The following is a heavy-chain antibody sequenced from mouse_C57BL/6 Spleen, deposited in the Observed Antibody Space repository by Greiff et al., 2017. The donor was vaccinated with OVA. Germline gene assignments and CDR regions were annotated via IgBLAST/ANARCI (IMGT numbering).Heavy chain of an antibody. D-gene: IGHD5-1*01. V-gene: IGHV1-72*01. CDR3: TRACEYVLFDD. J-gene: IGHJ2*01. Sequence: VQLLQPGAELVKPGASVKLSCKASGFTFTSYWMPWVKQSPGRGLEWIGRIDPNSGCTKYNEKFKGQATLTVDKPSNTAYMQLSSLTSEDTAVYYCTRACEYVLFDDWGKGTTLTVSS. CDR1: GFTFTSYW. CDR2: IDPNSGCT.